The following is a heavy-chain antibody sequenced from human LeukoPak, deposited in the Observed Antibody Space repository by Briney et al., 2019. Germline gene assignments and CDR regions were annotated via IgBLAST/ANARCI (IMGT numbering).Heavy chain of an antibody. CDR3: ARVSSSSWDLFDY. V-gene: IGHV4-59*01. Sequence: SETLSLTCTVSGGSISGYYWSWIRQPPGKGLEWIGYIYYSGSTNYNPSLKSRVTISVDTSKNQFSLKLSSVTAADTAVYYCARVSSSSWDLFDYWGQGTLVTVSS. J-gene: IGHJ4*02. CDR1: GGSISGYY. D-gene: IGHD6-13*01. CDR2: IYYSGST.